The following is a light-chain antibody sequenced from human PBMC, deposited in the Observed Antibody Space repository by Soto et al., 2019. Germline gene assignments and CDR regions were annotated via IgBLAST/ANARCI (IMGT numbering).Light chain of an antibody. V-gene: IGKV3-20*01. CDR3: QQYGGSPFT. J-gene: IGKJ3*01. Sequence: EIMLSQSPGTLSLTQGERATLSCRASQSVSVNSLAWYQQKGGQAPRLLIYAASTRATGVPDRFSGTGSGTDFALTISRLETDDSAVYYCQQYGGSPFTFGPGTMADI. CDR1: QSVSVNS. CDR2: AAS.